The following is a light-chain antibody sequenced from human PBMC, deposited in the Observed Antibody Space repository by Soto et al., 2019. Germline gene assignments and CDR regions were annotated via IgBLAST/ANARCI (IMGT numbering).Light chain of an antibody. Sequence: EIVMTQSPATLSVSPGERVTLSCRARQSVGSNLAWYQQKPGQAPRLLIYGASSRATGIPDRFRGSGSGTDSTLTITRLEPEDFAVYYCRQYGSAPWTFGQGTKVDIK. V-gene: IGKV3-20*01. CDR3: RQYGSAPWT. CDR1: QSVGSN. J-gene: IGKJ1*01. CDR2: GAS.